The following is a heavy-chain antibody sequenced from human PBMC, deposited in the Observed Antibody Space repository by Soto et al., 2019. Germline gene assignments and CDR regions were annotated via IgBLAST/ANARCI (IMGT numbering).Heavy chain of an antibody. CDR1: GYIFTTYS. CDR3: ARVRSSGREFDY. J-gene: IGHJ4*02. V-gene: IGHV1-46*01. D-gene: IGHD6-25*01. CDR2: VDPSDGST. Sequence: QVQLVHSVAEMKRPGASVILSCKASGYIFTTYSIHWVRQTAGQGLEWMAKVDPSDGSTGYAQKFRGRVSMAWDTSTGTVSMEVSSLTSDDTATYYCARVRSSGREFDYWGQGTQVTVSS.